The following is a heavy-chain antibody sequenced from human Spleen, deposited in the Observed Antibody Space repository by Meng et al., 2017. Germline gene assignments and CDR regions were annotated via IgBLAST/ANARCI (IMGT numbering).Heavy chain of an antibody. CDR2: ISYDGSNK. CDR1: GFTFSSYA. D-gene: IGHD3-22*01. CDR3: AKDRSDSGLYFGLGAMDV. Sequence: GESLKISCAASGFTFSSYAMHWVRQAPGKGLEWVAVISYDGSNKYYADSVKGRFTISRDTSKNTVYLQMNSLRAEDTAVYYCAKDRSDSGLYFGLGAMDVWGQGTTVTVSS. J-gene: IGHJ6*02. V-gene: IGHV3-30*04.